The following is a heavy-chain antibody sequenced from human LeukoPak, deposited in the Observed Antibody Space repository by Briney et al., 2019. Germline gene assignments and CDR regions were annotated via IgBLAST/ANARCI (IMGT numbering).Heavy chain of an antibody. J-gene: IGHJ4*02. D-gene: IGHD6-6*01. CDR3: ANVPSIRSEYSGSFDY. CDR1: GFTFSSYW. V-gene: IGHV3-7*01. CDR2: IKQDGSEK. Sequence: GGSLRLSCAASGFTFSSYWMSWVRQAPGKGLEWVANIKQDGSEKYYVDSVKGRFTISRDNSKNTLYLQMNSLRAEDTAVYYCANVPSIRSEYSGSFDYWGQGTLVTVSS.